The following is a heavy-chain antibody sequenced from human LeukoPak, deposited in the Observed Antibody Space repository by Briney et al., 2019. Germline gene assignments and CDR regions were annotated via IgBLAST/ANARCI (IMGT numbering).Heavy chain of an antibody. D-gene: IGHD4-17*01. CDR2: IIPIFGTA. Sequence: GASVKVSCKASGGTFISYAISWVRQAPGQGLEWMGGIIPIFGTANYAQKFQGRVTITADESTSTAYMELSSLRSEDTAVYYCATLSDYGDYGTGGYWGQGTLVTVSS. CDR3: ATLSDYGDYGTGGY. CDR1: GGTFISYA. J-gene: IGHJ4*02. V-gene: IGHV1-69*13.